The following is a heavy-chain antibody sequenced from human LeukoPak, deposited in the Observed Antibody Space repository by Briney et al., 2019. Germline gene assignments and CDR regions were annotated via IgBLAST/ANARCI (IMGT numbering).Heavy chain of an antibody. V-gene: IGHV4-34*01. Sequence: PSETLSLTCAVYGGSSSDYYWSWIRQSPGKGLEWIGEINHSGSTYYNPSLKSRVTISLDTSKSQFSLKLTSVTAADTAVYYCARKQGGQLVNTRRWFDPWGQGTLVTVSS. CDR1: GGSSSDYY. CDR2: INHSGST. J-gene: IGHJ5*02. CDR3: ARKQGGQLVNTRRWFDP. D-gene: IGHD6-13*01.